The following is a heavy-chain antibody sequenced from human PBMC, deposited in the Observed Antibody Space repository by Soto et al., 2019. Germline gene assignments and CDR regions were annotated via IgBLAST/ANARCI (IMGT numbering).Heavy chain of an antibody. Sequence: VQLVESGGGVVQPGRSLRLSFAASGFTFSDYAMHWVRQAPGKGLQWGAVVSHDGRNTHYADSVKGRFTISRDSSKNTVSLEMTSLRAEDTAVYYCAKGGRQWLVTSDFNYWGQGALVTVSS. CDR3: AKGGRQWLVTSDFNY. CDR2: VSHDGRNT. J-gene: IGHJ4*02. V-gene: IGHV3-30*18. CDR1: GFTFSDYA. D-gene: IGHD6-19*01.